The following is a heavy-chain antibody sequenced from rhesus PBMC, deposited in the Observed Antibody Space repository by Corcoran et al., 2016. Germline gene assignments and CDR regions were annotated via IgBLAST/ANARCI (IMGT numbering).Heavy chain of an antibody. CDR3: AQGPLILGTFEY. CDR2: INSGGERT. Sequence: EVQLVETGGGLVQPGGSLKLSCAASGFTFSNYGMSWVRQAPGKGLEWVSVINSGGERTYYADSVKGRFTISRDNSKNTLSLQLNSLKPEDTAEYYCAQGPLILGTFEYWGQGVLVTVSS. CDR1: GFTFSNYG. J-gene: IGHJ4*01. V-gene: IGHV3S5*01. D-gene: IGHD3-40*01.